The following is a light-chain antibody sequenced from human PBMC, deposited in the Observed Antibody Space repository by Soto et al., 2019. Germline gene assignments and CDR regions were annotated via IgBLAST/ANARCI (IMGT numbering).Light chain of an antibody. J-gene: IGLJ3*02. V-gene: IGLV2-14*01. Sequence: QSALTQPASVSGSPGQSITISCTGTSSDVGGYNYVSWYQQHPGKAPKLMIYEVSNRPSGVYNRFSGSKSGNMASLTISGLQAEAEADYYCSSYTSRSTLVFGGGTKLTVL. CDR2: EVS. CDR1: SSDVGGYNY. CDR3: SSYTSRSTLV.